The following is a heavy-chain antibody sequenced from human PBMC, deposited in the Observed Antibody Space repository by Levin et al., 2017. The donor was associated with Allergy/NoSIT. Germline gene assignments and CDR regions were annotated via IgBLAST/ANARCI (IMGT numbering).Heavy chain of an antibody. CDR2: ISGSGGST. CDR3: ARYYDFWSGYYLYYFDY. Sequence: LSLTCAASGFTFSSYAMSWVRQAPGKGLEWVSAISGSGGSTYYADSVKGRFTISRDNSKNTLYLQMNSLRAEDTAVYYCARYYDFWSGYYLYYFDYWGQGTLVTVSS. CDR1: GFTFSSYA. V-gene: IGHV3-23*01. D-gene: IGHD3-3*01. J-gene: IGHJ4*02.